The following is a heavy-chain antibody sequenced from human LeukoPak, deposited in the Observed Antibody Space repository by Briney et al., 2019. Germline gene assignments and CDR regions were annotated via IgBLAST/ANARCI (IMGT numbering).Heavy chain of an antibody. CDR3: ARGRLSSTSCYYY. V-gene: IGHV3-30*02. CDR2: IQYDGSEK. J-gene: IGHJ4*02. D-gene: IGHD2-2*01. CDR1: GFTFSSNG. Sequence: TGGSLRLSCVASGFTFSSNGMHWVRQAPGKGLEWVTFIQYDGSEKYYADSVKGRFTISRDNSKNTLYLEMNSLRAEDTAVYYCARGRLSSTSCYYYWGQGTLVTVSS.